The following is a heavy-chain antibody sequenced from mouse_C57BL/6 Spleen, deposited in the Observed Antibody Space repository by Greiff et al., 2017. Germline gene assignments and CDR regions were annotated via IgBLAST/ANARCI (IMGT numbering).Heavy chain of an antibody. CDR1: GFTFSSYG. Sequence: DVKLVESGGDLVKPGGSLKLSCAASGFTFSSYGMSWVRQTPDKRLEWVATISSGGSYTYYPDSVKGRFTISRDNAKNTLYLQMRSLKSEDTAMYYCARQGYYGSSWYFDVWGTGTTVTVSS. J-gene: IGHJ1*03. D-gene: IGHD1-1*01. CDR2: ISSGGSYT. V-gene: IGHV5-6*02. CDR3: ARQGYYGSSWYFDV.